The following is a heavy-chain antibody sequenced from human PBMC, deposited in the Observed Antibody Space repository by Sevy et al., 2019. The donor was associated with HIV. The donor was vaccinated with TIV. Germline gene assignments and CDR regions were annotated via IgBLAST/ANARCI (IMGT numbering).Heavy chain of an antibody. V-gene: IGHV5-51*01. Sequence: GESLKISCKASGYSFTSYWFTWVRQKPGKGLEWMGTIYPGDSDSRYSLSFQGQVTISVDKSLNTAYLQWSSLKASDTAICYCARGARGTLPSFYYYGMDVWGQGTTVTVSS. J-gene: IGHJ6*02. D-gene: IGHD1-1*01. CDR2: IYPGDSDS. CDR3: ARGARGTLPSFYYYGMDV. CDR1: GYSFTSYW.